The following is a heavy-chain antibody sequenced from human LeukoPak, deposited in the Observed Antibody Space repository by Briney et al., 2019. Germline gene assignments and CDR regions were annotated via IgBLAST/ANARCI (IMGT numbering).Heavy chain of an antibody. V-gene: IGHV4-31*03. CDR2: IYYSGST. D-gene: IGHD4-11*01. J-gene: IGHJ4*02. CDR3: ARGPVRDYSNY. CDR1: GVSISSGGYS. Sequence: NPSETLSLTCTVSGVSISSGGYSWSWIRQHPGKGLEWIGYIYYSGSTYYNPSLKSRLTISLDTLNNQFSLKLSSVTAADTAVYYCARGPVRDYSNYWGQGTLVTVSS.